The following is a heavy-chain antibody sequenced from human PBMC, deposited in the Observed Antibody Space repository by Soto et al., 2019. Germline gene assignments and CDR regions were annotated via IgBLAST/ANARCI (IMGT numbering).Heavy chain of an antibody. D-gene: IGHD2-8*01. J-gene: IGHJ5*02. CDR2: ISYDGRNK. Sequence: QVQLAESGGGLVQPGRSLRLSCATSGFVSNDYDIHWVRQATGKGLAWLASISYDGRNKYYADSVKGRFTISRDNSKNTLSLQIDSLGAEDTTVYYCSRGIKGGLYAWGPGLLVTVSS. V-gene: IGHV3-30*03. CDR1: GFVSNDYD. CDR3: SRGIKGGLYA.